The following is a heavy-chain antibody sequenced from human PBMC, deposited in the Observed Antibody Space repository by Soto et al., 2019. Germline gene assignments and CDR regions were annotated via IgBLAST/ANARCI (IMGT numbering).Heavy chain of an antibody. J-gene: IGHJ4*02. CDR3: ARDTGATVAGTFDF. V-gene: IGHV3-7*01. D-gene: IGHD6-19*01. CDR1: GFLFDNFW. CDR2: IKQDGSET. Sequence: EVQLVQSGGGLVQPGGSLRLSCAASGFLFDNFWMTWVRQAPGKGLEWVANIKQDGSETYYVDSVKGRFTISRDNAKDSLYLKKKSRRAEDPAMYYWARDTGATVAGTFDFWGQGPLAPVSS.